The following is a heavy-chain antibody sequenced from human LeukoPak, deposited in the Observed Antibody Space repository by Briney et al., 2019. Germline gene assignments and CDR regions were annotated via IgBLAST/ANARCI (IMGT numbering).Heavy chain of an antibody. J-gene: IGHJ4*02. CDR2: MSPNSGNT. V-gene: IGHV1-8*01. CDR3: TRGPPNWGYDF. Sequence: ASVKVSCKASGYIFTSYDINWVRQGTGQRLEWLGWMSPNSGNTGYAQNFQGRVTMTRSTALSTAYMELSSLKSDDTAVYYCTRGPPNWGYDFWGQGTLVTVSS. CDR1: GYIFTSYD. D-gene: IGHD3/OR15-3a*01.